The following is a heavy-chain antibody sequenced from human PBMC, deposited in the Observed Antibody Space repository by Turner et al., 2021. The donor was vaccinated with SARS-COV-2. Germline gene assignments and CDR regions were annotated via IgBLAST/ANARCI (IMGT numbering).Heavy chain of an antibody. Sequence: QLQLQESGPGLVKPSETLSLTCTVSGGSISSTTYYWGWIRQPPGKGLEWIGTIYYSGSTYYNPSLKSRVTISVDTSKNQFSLRLNSVTAADTAVYYCACGYYSRGDYWGQGTLVTVSS. D-gene: IGHD3-3*01. CDR1: GGSISSTTYY. CDR2: IYYSGST. V-gene: IGHV4-39*01. J-gene: IGHJ4*02. CDR3: ACGYYSRGDY.